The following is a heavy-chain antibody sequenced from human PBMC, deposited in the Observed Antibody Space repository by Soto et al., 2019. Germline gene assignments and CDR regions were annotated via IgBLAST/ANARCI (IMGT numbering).Heavy chain of an antibody. J-gene: IGHJ4*02. Sequence: QVQLVQSGAEVKKPGSSVKVSCKASGGTFSSYAISWVRQAPGQWLEWMGGIIPIFGTANYAQKFQGRVTITADESTSTAYMELSSLRSEDTAVYYCARGPYYDILTGIPMGYWGQGTLVTVSS. D-gene: IGHD3-9*01. CDR2: IIPIFGTA. CDR3: ARGPYYDILTGIPMGY. CDR1: GGTFSSYA. V-gene: IGHV1-69*01.